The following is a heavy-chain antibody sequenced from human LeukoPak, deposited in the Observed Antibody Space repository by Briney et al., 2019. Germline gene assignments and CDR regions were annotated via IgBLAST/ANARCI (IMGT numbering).Heavy chain of an antibody. CDR3: ARHHRYYDSSGYSDY. CDR1: GGSISSSSYY. D-gene: IGHD3-22*01. Sequence: SETLSLTCTVSGGSISSSSYYWGWIRQPPGKGLEWIGSIYYSGSTYYNPSLKSRVTISVDTSKNQFSLKLSSVTAADTAAYYCARHHRYYDSSGYSDYWGQGTLVTVSS. CDR2: IYYSGST. V-gene: IGHV4-39*01. J-gene: IGHJ4*02.